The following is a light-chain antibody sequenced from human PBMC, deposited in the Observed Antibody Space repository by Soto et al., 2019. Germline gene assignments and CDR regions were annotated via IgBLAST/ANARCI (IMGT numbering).Light chain of an antibody. Sequence: QSALTQPPSASGSPGQSVTISCAGSSSDIGASNSVSWYQQHPGKAPKLLISEVTKRPSGVPDRFSGSKSGNTASLTVSGLQADDEADYYCAAWHDSLSGVIFGGGTKLTVL. V-gene: IGLV2-8*01. CDR1: SSDIGASNS. CDR2: EVT. J-gene: IGLJ2*01. CDR3: AAWHDSLSGVI.